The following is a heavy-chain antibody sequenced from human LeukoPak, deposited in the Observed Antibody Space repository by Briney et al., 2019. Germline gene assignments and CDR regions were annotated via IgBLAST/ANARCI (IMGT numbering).Heavy chain of an antibody. J-gene: IGHJ4*02. CDR3: AKEMVRGVPDY. V-gene: IGHV1-3*01. CDR1: GYTFIIYA. CDR2: INAGNGNT. Sequence: ASVKVSCKASGYTFIIYAMHWVRQAPGQRLEWLGWINAGNGNTKYSQKFQGRVTITRDTSASTAYMELSSLRSEDTAVYYCAKEMVRGVPDYWGQGTLVTVSS. D-gene: IGHD3-10*01.